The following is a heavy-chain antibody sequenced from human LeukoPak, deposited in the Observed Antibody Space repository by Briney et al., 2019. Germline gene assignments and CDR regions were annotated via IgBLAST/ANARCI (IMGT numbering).Heavy chain of an antibody. CDR1: GFTFSSYS. CDR2: ISSDDTTI. V-gene: IGHV3-48*02. D-gene: IGHD1-26*01. J-gene: IGHJ2*01. Sequence: GGSLRLSCVASGFTFSSYSMNWVRQPPGKGPEWVSYISSDDTTIYYADSVKGRFTISRDNAKNSLYLQMNSLGDEDTAVYYCARDMWAPKWYFDLWGRSTLVTVSS. CDR3: ARDMWAPKWYFDL.